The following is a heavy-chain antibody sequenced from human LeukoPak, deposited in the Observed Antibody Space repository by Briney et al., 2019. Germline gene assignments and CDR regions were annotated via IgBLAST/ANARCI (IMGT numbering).Heavy chain of an antibody. CDR3: AKTDPADWYYFDY. CDR2: INGRGGST. V-gene: IGHV3-23*01. D-gene: IGHD3-9*01. Sequence: SRGSLRLSCAASGFTFSNYAMSWVRQAPGKGLEWVSAINGRGGSTFYADSVKGRFTISRDNSKNTLYLQMNTLRAEDTAVYYCAKTDPADWYYFDYWGQGTLVTVSS. J-gene: IGHJ4*02. CDR1: GFTFSNYA.